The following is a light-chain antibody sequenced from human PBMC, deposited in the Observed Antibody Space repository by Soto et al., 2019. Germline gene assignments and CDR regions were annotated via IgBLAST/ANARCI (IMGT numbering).Light chain of an antibody. J-gene: IGKJ1*01. CDR3: QQYQSYWT. CDR2: DAS. Sequence: DIQMTQSPSTLSASVGDRGTITCRASQSISSWLAWFQQKPGKAPKLLIYDASRLESGVPQRFSGSGSGTEYTLTISSVHTDDFSTYYCQQYQSYWTFGQGTKVDIK. V-gene: IGKV1-5*01. CDR1: QSISSW.